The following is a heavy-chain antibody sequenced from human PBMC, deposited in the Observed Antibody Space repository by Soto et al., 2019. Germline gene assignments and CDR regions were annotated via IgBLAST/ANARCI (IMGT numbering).Heavy chain of an antibody. CDR1: GFTFSSYS. J-gene: IGHJ6*02. CDR3: ARDLAASAAYYYYGMDV. D-gene: IGHD6-6*01. Sequence: GGSLRLSCAASGFTFSSYSMNWVRQAPGKGLEWVSYISSSSSTIYYADSVKGRFTISRDNAKNSLYLQMNSLRDEDTAVYYCARDLAASAAYYYYGMDVWGQGTTVPVYS. CDR2: ISSSSSTI. V-gene: IGHV3-48*02.